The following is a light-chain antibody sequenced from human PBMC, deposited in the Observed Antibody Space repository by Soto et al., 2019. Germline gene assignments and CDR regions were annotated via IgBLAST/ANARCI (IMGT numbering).Light chain of an antibody. CDR2: DAS. Sequence: EFVLTQSPGTLSLSPGERATLSCRASQTVRNNYLAWYQQKPGQAPRLLIYDASNRATGIPARFSGSGSGTDFTLTISSLEPEDFAVYYCKQRSNWPPGLTFGGGTKV. J-gene: IGKJ4*01. V-gene: IGKV3-11*01. CDR3: KQRSNWPPGLT. CDR1: QTVRNNY.